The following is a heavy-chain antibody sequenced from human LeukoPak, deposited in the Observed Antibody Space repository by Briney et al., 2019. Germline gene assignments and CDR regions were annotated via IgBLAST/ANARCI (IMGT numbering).Heavy chain of an antibody. CDR1: GYTFTGYY. CDR3: ATDIVVVPAASNGY. J-gene: IGHJ4*02. CDR2: INPNSGGT. D-gene: IGHD2-2*01. V-gene: IGHV1-2*02. Sequence: ASXKVSCKASGYTFTGYYMHWVRQAPGQGLEWMGWINPNSGGTNYAQKFQGRVTMTRDTSISTAYMELSRLRSDDTAVYYCATDIVVVPAASNGYWGQGTLVTVSS.